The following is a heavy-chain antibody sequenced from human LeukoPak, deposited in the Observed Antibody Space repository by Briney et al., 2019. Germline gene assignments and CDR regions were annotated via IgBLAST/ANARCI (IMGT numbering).Heavy chain of an antibody. V-gene: IGHV1-8*03. CDR3: ARGRITIFGVIGVY. D-gene: IGHD3-3*01. Sequence: ASVKVSCXASGYTFTSYDINWVRQATGQGLEWMGWMNPNSGNTGYAQKFQGRVTITRNTSISTAYMELSSLRSEDTAVYYCARGRITIFGVIGVYWGQGTLVTVSS. CDR2: MNPNSGNT. J-gene: IGHJ4*02. CDR1: GYTFTSYD.